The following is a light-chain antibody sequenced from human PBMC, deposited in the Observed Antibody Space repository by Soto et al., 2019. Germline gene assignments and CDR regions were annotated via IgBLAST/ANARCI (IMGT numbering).Light chain of an antibody. J-gene: IGLJ3*02. CDR2: RNN. CDR1: RSNIGRNY. CDR3: AAWDDTLNGQV. Sequence: QAVVTQPPSASGTPGQRVSISCSGSRSNIGRNYVYWYQQLPGTAPKLLIQRNNERPSGVPDRFSGPKSGTSVSLAISGLRSEDEATYYCAAWDDTLNGQVFGGGTKLTVL. V-gene: IGLV1-47*01.